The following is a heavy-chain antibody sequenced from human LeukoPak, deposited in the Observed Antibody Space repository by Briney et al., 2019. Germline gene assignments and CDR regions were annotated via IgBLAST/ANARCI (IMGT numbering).Heavy chain of an antibody. V-gene: IGHV1-2*02. CDR3: ARESYNDY. J-gene: IGHJ4*02. CDR2: INPNSGGA. D-gene: IGHD1-1*01. CDR1: EYTFTGSD. Sequence: ASVDVCGTPSEYTFTGSDMHWGRQAPGQRGGGRGWINPNSGGANYAQNFQGRVAMTRDTSISTAYMELSSLRCEETAVEYCARESYNDYRGQGTLVTVS.